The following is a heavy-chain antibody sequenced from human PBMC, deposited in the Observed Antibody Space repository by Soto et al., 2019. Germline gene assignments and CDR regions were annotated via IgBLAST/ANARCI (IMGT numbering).Heavy chain of an antibody. CDR1: GYSFTSLD. V-gene: IGHV1-8*01. J-gene: IGHJ4*02. D-gene: IGHD1-26*01. Sequence: ASVKVSCKASGYSFTSLDINWVRQTAGQGLEWMGWMEPSTGRTGYAQKFQGRVTMTRDTSINTAYMELTTLTSDDTAFYYCARGVSAGVDHWGQGTLVTVSS. CDR3: ARGVSAGVDH. CDR2: MEPSTGRT.